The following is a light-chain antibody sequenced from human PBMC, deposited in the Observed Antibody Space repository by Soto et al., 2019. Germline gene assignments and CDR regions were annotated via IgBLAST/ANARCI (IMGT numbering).Light chain of an antibody. CDR2: KAS. J-gene: IGKJ1*01. V-gene: IGKV1-5*03. CDR3: QQYNYYWM. CDR1: QSISYW. Sequence: DIQMTQSPSTLSASVGDRVTITCRASQSISYWLAWYQQKPGKAPNLLIYKASSLESGVPSRFSGSGSGTEFTLTISSLQPDDFATYYCQQYNYYWMFGQGTKVEIK.